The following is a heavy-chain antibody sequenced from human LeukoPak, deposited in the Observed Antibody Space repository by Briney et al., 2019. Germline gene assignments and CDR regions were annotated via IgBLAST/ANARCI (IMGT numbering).Heavy chain of an antibody. Sequence: NPSETLSLTCTVSGGSISSYYWSSIRQPAGNGLESIGLIYTSGSTNYNPSLKSRVTMSVDTSKNQFSLKLSSVTAADTAVYYCARDRLVGDRPLNWFDPWGQGTLVTVSS. CDR2: IYTSGST. CDR3: ARDRLVGDRPLNWFDP. D-gene: IGHD4-17*01. V-gene: IGHV4-4*07. CDR1: GGSISSYY. J-gene: IGHJ5*02.